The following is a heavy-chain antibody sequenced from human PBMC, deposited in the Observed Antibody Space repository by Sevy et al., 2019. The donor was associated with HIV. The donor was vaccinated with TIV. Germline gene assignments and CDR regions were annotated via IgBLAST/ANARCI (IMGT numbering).Heavy chain of an antibody. CDR3: ARVGPYDFWSGYTLTGAFDI. D-gene: IGHD3-3*01. CDR1: GYTFTSYG. V-gene: IGHV1-18*01. Sequence: ASVKVSCKASGYTFTSYGISWVRQAPGQGLEWMGWISAYNGNTNYAQKLQGRVTMTTDTSTSTAYMELRSLRSDDPAVYYCARVGPYDFWSGYTLTGAFDIWGQGTMVTVSS. J-gene: IGHJ3*02. CDR2: ISAYNGNT.